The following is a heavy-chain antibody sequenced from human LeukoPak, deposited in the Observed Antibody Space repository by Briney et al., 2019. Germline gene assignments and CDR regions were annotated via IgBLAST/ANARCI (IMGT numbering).Heavy chain of an antibody. Sequence: SETLSLTCTVSGGSISSYYWSWIRQPPGKGLGWIGYIYYSGSTNYNPSLKSRVTISVDTSKSQFSLKLSSVTAADTAVYYCARAPIYYYDSSGYDQNFDYWGQGTLVTVSS. J-gene: IGHJ4*02. V-gene: IGHV4-59*01. CDR1: GGSISSYY. CDR3: ARAPIYYYDSSGYDQNFDY. CDR2: IYYSGST. D-gene: IGHD3-22*01.